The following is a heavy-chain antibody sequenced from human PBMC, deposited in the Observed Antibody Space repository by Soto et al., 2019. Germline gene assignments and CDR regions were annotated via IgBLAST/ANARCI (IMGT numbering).Heavy chain of an antibody. CDR3: ARDDCSSTSCHRIYYYYGMDV. J-gene: IGHJ6*02. Sequence: ASVKVSCKASGYTFTSYGIHWVRQAPGQRLEWTGWINAGNGNTKYSEKFQGRVTITRDTSASTAYLELSSLRSEDTAVYYCARDDCSSTSCHRIYYYYGMDVWGQGTTVTVSS. D-gene: IGHD2-2*01. CDR1: GYTFTSYG. CDR2: INAGNGNT. V-gene: IGHV1-3*01.